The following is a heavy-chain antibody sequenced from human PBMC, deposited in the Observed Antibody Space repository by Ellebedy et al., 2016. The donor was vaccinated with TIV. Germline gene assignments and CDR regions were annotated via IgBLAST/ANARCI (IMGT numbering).Heavy chain of an antibody. CDR3: ARDTEYFYVSGTHGPFDN. CDR2: INTNTGNP. V-gene: IGHV7-4-1*02. D-gene: IGHD3-10*01. J-gene: IGHJ4*02. Sequence: AASVKVSCKASGYTFSSYAMNWVRQAPGQGLEWMGWINTNTGNPTYAQNFTGRFVFSLDTSASTAYLQISSLRAEDTGIYYCARDTEYFYVSGTHGPFDNWGQGTLVTVSS. CDR1: GYTFSSYA.